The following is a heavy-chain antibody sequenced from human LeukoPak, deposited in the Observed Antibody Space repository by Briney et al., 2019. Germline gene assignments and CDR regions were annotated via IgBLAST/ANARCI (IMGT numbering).Heavy chain of an antibody. Sequence: ASVKVCCKVSGYTLTELSMHWARQAPGKGLEWMGGFDPEDGETIYAQKFQGRVTMTEDTSTDTAYMELSSLRSEDTAVYYCATAYDYGDLDYFDYWGQGTLVTVSS. D-gene: IGHD4-17*01. CDR1: GYTLTELS. J-gene: IGHJ4*02. CDR2: FDPEDGET. CDR3: ATAYDYGDLDYFDY. V-gene: IGHV1-24*01.